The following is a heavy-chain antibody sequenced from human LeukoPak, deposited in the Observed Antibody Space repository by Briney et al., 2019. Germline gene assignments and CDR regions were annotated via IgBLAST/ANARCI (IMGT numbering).Heavy chain of an antibody. Sequence: TPSETLSLTCTVSGGSISSYYWSWIRQPPGKGLEWIGYIYYSGSTNYNPSLKSRVTISVDTSKNQFSLKLSSVTAADTAVYYCARSALYSYGLNWFDPWGQGTLVTASS. CDR3: ARSALYSYGLNWFDP. V-gene: IGHV4-59*01. D-gene: IGHD5-18*01. CDR2: IYYSGST. CDR1: GGSISSYY. J-gene: IGHJ5*02.